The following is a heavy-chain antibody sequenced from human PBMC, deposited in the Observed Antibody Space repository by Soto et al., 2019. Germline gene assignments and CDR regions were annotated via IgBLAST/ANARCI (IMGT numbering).Heavy chain of an antibody. CDR2: INHSGST. J-gene: IGHJ4*02. CDR3: ARDKITGLFDY. D-gene: IGHD2-8*02. Sequence: QVQLQQWGAGLLKPSETLSLTCAVYGGSFSGYYWTWIRQPPGTGLEWIGEINHSGSTNYNPSLKSRVTISVDTSKIQFSLKLTSVPDADTAVYYCARDKITGLFDYWGQGTLVTVSS. V-gene: IGHV4-34*01. CDR1: GGSFSGYY.